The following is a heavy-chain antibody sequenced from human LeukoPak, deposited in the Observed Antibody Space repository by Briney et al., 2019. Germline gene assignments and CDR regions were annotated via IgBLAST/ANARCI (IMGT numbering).Heavy chain of an antibody. V-gene: IGHV3-74*01. CDR2: MNGDGRTT. Sequence: PGGSLRLSCAASGFSFGDNWMHWVRQAPGKGLAWVSRMNGDGRTTYYADSVKGRFTISRDNAKNTLYLQMSSLRAEDTAVYYCASGGTTVAGMDVWGQGTTVTVSS. CDR3: ASGGTTVAGMDV. D-gene: IGHD1-1*01. CDR1: GFSFGDNW. J-gene: IGHJ6*02.